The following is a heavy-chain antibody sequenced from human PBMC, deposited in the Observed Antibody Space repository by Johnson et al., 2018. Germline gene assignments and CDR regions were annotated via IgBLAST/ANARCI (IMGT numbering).Heavy chain of an antibody. CDR2: ISYDGSNK. Sequence: QVQLVQSGGGVVQPGRSLRLSCAGSGFTFSSYGMYWVRQAPGKGLEWVAVISYDGSNKYYADSVKGRFTISRDNSKNTLYLQMNSRRAEDTAVYYCTREVAAAGTHYSYYMDVWGKGTTVTVSS. CDR3: TREVAAAGTHYSYYMDV. D-gene: IGHD6-13*01. J-gene: IGHJ6*03. V-gene: IGHV3-30*03. CDR1: GFTFSSYG.